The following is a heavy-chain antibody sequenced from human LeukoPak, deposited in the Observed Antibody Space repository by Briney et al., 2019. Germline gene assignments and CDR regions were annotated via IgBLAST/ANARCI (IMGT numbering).Heavy chain of an antibody. CDR1: GYTFTGYY. CDR2: INPNSGGT. Sequence: ASVKVSCKASGYTFTGYYMHWVRQGPGQGLEWMGRINPNSGGTNYAQKFQGRVTMTRDTSISTAYMELSRLRSDDTAVYYCSNSDILTCYYPDVWGKGTTVTVSS. D-gene: IGHD3-9*01. J-gene: IGHJ6*04. CDR3: SNSDILTCYYPDV. V-gene: IGHV1-2*06.